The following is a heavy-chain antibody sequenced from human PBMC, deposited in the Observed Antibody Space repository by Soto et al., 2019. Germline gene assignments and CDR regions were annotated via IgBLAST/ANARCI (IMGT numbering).Heavy chain of an antibody. Sequence: GGSLRLSCAASGFSFSSYAMSWVRQAPGKGLEWVSTISGSDGKTFYADSVKGRFSISRDTSKNTLYLQMNSLRADDTAVYYCTRWSYLDYWGQGTRVTVSS. V-gene: IGHV3-23*01. CDR3: TRWSYLDY. J-gene: IGHJ4*02. D-gene: IGHD3-3*01. CDR2: ISGSDGKT. CDR1: GFSFSSYA.